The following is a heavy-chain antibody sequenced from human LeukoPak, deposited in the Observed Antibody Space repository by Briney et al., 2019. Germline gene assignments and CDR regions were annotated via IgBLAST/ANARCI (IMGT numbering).Heavy chain of an antibody. V-gene: IGHV3-7*01. Sequence: SGGSLRLSCAASGFTFSNYWMSWVRQAPGKGLEWVANIKQDGSEKSYVDSVKGRFTISRDNSKNTLYLQMNSLRAEDTAVYYCAKDRIPGSYMAGYYYYGMDVWGQGTTVTVSS. CDR3: AKDRIPGSYMAGYYYYGMDV. J-gene: IGHJ6*02. CDR2: IKQDGSEK. D-gene: IGHD3-10*01. CDR1: GFTFSNYW.